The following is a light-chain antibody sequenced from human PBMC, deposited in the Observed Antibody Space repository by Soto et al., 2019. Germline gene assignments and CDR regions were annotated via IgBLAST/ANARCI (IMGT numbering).Light chain of an antibody. Sequence: DIQMTQSPSTLSASVGDRVTITCRASQSISSWLAWYQQKPGKAPKLLMYKASTLESGVPSRFSGSGFGTEFTLTISSLQPDDFATYYCQQYDSYLITFGQGTRLEIK. CDR2: KAS. V-gene: IGKV1-5*03. CDR1: QSISSW. J-gene: IGKJ5*01. CDR3: QQYDSYLIT.